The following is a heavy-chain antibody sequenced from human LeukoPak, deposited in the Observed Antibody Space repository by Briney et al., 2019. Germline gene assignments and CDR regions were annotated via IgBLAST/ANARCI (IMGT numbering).Heavy chain of an antibody. CDR1: GFTFSSYA. V-gene: IGHV3-23*01. CDR3: AKDAVVIVTPIYYFHY. J-gene: IGHJ4*02. D-gene: IGHD3-16*02. Sequence: GGSLRLSCAASGFTFSSYAMSWVRQAPGKGMEWVSAITGSGGTTYYADSVKGRFTISRDNSKNTLYLQMNSLRAEDTAVYYCAKDAVVIVTPIYYFHYWGQGTLVTVSS. CDR2: ITGSGGTT.